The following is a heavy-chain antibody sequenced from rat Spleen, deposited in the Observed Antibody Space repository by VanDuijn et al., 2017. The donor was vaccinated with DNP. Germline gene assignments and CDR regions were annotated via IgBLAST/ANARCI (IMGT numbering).Heavy chain of an antibody. J-gene: IGHJ2*01. CDR2: ISTGGGNT. CDR3: ARQGYSSPYFDY. CDR1: GFTFSNHY. Sequence: EVQLVESGGGLVQPGRSMKFSCAASGFTFSNHYMAWVRQAPTKGLEWVASISTGGGNTYYRDSVKGRFTISRDNAKSTLYLQMDSLRSEETATYYCARQGYSSPYFDYWGQGVMVTVSS. V-gene: IGHV5S11*01. D-gene: IGHD1-2*01.